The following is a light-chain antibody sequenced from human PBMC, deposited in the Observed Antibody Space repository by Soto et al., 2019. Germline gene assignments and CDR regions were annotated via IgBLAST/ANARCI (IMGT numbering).Light chain of an antibody. CDR2: DAS. CDR3: QQYDNWPLT. J-gene: IGKJ4*01. V-gene: IGKV3D-15*01. CDR1: ESVSSN. Sequence: EIVMTQSPATLSVSPGERATLSCRASESVSSNLAWYQLKAGQAPSLLIYDASNRSTGIPASFSGSGSGTEFTLTISSLQSEDVAVYYCQQYDNWPLTFGQGTKVDI.